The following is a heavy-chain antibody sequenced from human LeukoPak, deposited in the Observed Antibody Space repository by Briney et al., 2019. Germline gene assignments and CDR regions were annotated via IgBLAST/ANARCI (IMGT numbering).Heavy chain of an antibody. Sequence: GGSLRLSCAASGFTFSSYSMNWVRQAPGKGLEWVSSISSSSSYIYYADSVKGRFTISRDNAKNSLYLQMNSLKIEDTAVYYCTRSYRYNWNDIDSFDYWGQGTLVTVSS. V-gene: IGHV3-21*03. J-gene: IGHJ4*02. D-gene: IGHD1-1*01. CDR1: GFTFSSYS. CDR2: ISSSSSYI. CDR3: TRSYRYNWNDIDSFDY.